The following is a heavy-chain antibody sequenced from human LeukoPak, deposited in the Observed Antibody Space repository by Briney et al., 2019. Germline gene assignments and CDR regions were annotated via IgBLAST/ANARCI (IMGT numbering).Heavy chain of an antibody. CDR1: GFTFTTYA. CDR2: ITPGGGT. Sequence: ASVKVSCRASGFTFTTYAIHWVRQAPGQGLEWMGWITPGGGTNYPQKFQGRVAITWDTSITTAYMDLSRLTSDDTALYYRARGTLKAAATDFDYWGQGTLVTVSS. V-gene: IGHV1-2*02. D-gene: IGHD6-13*01. J-gene: IGHJ4*02. CDR3: ARGTLKAAATDFDY.